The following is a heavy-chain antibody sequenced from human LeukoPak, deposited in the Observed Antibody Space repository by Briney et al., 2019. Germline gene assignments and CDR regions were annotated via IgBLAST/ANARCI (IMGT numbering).Heavy chain of an antibody. Sequence: GGSLRLSCAASGLTFSNYAMSWVRQAPGKGLEWVSGISDNGGSTYYADSVKGRFTISRDDSKNTLSLQMNSLRAEDTAVYYCARESGYSYGLAGFFDYWGQGTLVTVSS. CDR3: ARESGYSYGLAGFFDY. CDR1: GLTFSNYA. J-gene: IGHJ4*02. CDR2: ISDNGGST. D-gene: IGHD5-18*01. V-gene: IGHV3-23*01.